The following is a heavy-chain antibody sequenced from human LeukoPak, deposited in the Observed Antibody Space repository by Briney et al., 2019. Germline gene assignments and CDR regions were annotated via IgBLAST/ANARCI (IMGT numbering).Heavy chain of an antibody. CDR3: ASYSGWIREDATY. V-gene: IGHV4-4*02. D-gene: IGHD6-19*01. CDR1: GGSISSSNW. CDR2: IYHSGST. J-gene: IGHJ4*02. Sequence: SETLSLTCTVSGGSISSSNWWSWVRQPPGKGLEWIGEIYHSGSTNYNPSLKSRVTISVDKSKNQFSLKLSSVTAADTAVYYCASYSGWIREDATYWGQGTLVTVSS.